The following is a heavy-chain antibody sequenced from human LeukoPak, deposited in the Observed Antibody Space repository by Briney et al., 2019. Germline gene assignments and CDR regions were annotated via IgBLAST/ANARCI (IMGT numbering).Heavy chain of an antibody. CDR1: GGSFSGYY. Sequence: PSETLSLTCAVYGGSFSGYYWSWIRQPPGKGLEWIGEINHSGSTNYNPSLKSRVTISVDTSKNQFSLKLSSVTAAGTAVYYCARRGAHAGFDYWGQGTLVTVSS. D-gene: IGHD2-15*01. J-gene: IGHJ4*02. CDR3: ARRGAHAGFDY. CDR2: INHSGST. V-gene: IGHV4-34*01.